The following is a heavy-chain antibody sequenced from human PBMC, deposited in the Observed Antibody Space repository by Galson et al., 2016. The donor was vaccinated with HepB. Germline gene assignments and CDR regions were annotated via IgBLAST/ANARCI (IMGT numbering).Heavy chain of an antibody. CDR3: ARDSAHVGCPSAYCSEGF. Sequence: SLRLSCAASGFTFSSHAMSWVRQAPGKGLEWVSSITSCGGSIYYADSVKGRFTISRDNSKNTLSLQMNSLRAEDTAIYYCARDSAHVGCPSAYCSEGFWGQGTLVTVSS. D-gene: IGHD5-12*01. CDR2: ITSCGGSI. V-gene: IGHV3-23*01. J-gene: IGHJ4*02. CDR1: GFTFSSHA.